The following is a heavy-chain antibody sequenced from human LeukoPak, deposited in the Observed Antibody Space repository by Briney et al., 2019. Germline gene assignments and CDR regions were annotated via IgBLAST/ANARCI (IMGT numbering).Heavy chain of an antibody. J-gene: IGHJ4*02. CDR3: ARGIVATTYHFDY. CDR2: IKQDGSEK. D-gene: IGHD5-12*01. CDR1: GFTFSSFC. V-gene: IGHV3-7*01. Sequence: PGGSLRLSCAASGFTFSSFCMSWVPRAPGKGQEWVANIKQDGSEKYYVDSVKCRFTISRDNAKNSLYLQMNSLRAEDTAVYYCARGIVATTYHFDYWGQGTLVTVSS.